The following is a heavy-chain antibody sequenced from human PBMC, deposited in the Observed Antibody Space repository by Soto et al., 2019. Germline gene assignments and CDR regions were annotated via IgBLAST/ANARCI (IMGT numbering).Heavy chain of an antibody. J-gene: IGHJ3*02. CDR1: GFTFTTSA. CDR2: IVVGNSKT. Sequence: SVKVSCKTSGFTFTTSAVQWVRQARGQRLEWIGWIVVGNSKTNYAQKFHDRVTITRDMSTSTAYMELSSLRSEDTAVYYCAAARHVIYYYGSGSYLGAFDIWGQGTMVTVSS. CDR3: AAARHVIYYYGSGSYLGAFDI. D-gene: IGHD3-10*01. V-gene: IGHV1-58*01.